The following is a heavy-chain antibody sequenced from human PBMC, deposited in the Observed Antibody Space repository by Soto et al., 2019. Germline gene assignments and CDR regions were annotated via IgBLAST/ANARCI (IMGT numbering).Heavy chain of an antibody. CDR3: AVKGYSSSWYDAFDI. J-gene: IGHJ3*02. V-gene: IGHV4-34*01. Sequence: KPSETLSLTCAVYGGSFSGYYWSWIRQPPGKGLEWIGEINHSGSTNYNPSLKSRVTISVDTSKNQFSLKLSSVTAADTAVYYCAVKGYSSSWYDAFDIWGQGTMVTVSS. D-gene: IGHD6-13*01. CDR1: GGSFSGYY. CDR2: INHSGST.